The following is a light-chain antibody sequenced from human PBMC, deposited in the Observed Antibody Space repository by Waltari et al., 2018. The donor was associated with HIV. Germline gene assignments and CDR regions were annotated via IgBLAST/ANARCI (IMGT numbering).Light chain of an antibody. CDR2: DAA. V-gene: IGKV3-15*01. Sequence: DIVMTQSPASLSVSPGERVTISCRASQLLNTDLAWYQQKPGQAPRLLFYDAATRATGVPARFSAKGSGTQFSLTISSLQSEDFALYFCQQYHNWPPITFGQGTRVEIK. J-gene: IGKJ5*01. CDR1: QLLNTD. CDR3: QQYHNWPPIT.